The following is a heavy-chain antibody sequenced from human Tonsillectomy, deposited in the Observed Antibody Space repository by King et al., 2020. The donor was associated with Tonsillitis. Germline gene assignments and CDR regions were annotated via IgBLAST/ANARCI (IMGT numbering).Heavy chain of an antibody. J-gene: IGHJ4*02. D-gene: IGHD3-22*01. CDR1: GFTFSSYW. V-gene: IGHV3-7*01. CDR3: ARDQEGTYYYDTSGYFYNY. Sequence: EVQLVESGGGLVQPGGSLRLSCAASGFTFSSYWMSWVRQGPGKGLEWVANIKQDGSEKYYVESVKGRFTISRDNAKNSLYLQMNSLRAEDTAVYYCARDQEGTYYYDTSGYFYNYWGQGTLVTVSS. CDR2: IKQDGSEK.